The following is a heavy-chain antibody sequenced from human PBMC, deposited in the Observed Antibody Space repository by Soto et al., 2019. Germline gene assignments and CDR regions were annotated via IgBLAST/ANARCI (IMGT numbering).Heavy chain of an antibody. CDR2: IYHSGST. CDR1: GGSISSSNW. Sequence: QVQLQESGPGLVKPSGTLSLTCAVSGGSISSSNWWSWVRQPPGKGLEWIGEIYHSGSTNYNPSHQSRLTIPVDKSHHHISLKLSSVTAADTAVYYCARVPRYYYDGMDVWGQGTTVTVSS. CDR3: ARVPRYYYDGMDV. J-gene: IGHJ6*02. V-gene: IGHV4-4*02.